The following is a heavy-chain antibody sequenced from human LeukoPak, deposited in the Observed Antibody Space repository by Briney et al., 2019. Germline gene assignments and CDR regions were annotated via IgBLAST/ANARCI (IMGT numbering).Heavy chain of an antibody. CDR1: GFTFSSYA. CDR3: ARGGGPWYYFDY. J-gene: IGHJ4*02. D-gene: IGHD2-8*02. V-gene: IGHV3-30-3*01. Sequence: GGSLRLSCAASGFTFSSYAMHWVRQAPGKGLEWVAVISYDGSNKYYADSVKGRFTISRDNSKNTLYLQMNSLRAEDTAVYYCARGGGPWYYFDYWGQGTLVTVSS. CDR2: ISYDGSNK.